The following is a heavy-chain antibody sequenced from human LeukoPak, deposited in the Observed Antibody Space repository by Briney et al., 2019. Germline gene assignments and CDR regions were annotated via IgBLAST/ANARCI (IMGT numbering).Heavy chain of an antibody. CDR1: GFTFSGSV. J-gene: IGHJ4*02. Sequence: GGSLRLSCAASGFTFSGSVLLWVRQAPGKGLEWVAVISYDGSNKYYADSVKGRFTISRDNSKNTLYLQMNSLRAEDTVVYYCAQEGGDYFDYWGQGTLVTVSS. V-gene: IGHV3-30*18. CDR2: ISYDGSNK. D-gene: IGHD1-26*01. CDR3: AQEGGDYFDY.